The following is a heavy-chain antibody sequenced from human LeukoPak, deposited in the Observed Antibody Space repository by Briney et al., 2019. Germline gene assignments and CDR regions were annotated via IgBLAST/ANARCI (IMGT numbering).Heavy chain of an antibody. CDR2: ISSSSSYI. D-gene: IGHD6-19*01. J-gene: IGHJ4*02. V-gene: IGHV3-21*05. CDR3: ARDLIAVAPGDY. CDR1: GFTFSSYE. Sequence: PGGSLRLSCAASGFTFSSYEMNWVRQAPGKGLEWVSYISSSSSYIYYADSVKGRFTISRDNAKNSLYLQMNSLRAEDTAVYYCARDLIAVAPGDYWGQGTLVTVSS.